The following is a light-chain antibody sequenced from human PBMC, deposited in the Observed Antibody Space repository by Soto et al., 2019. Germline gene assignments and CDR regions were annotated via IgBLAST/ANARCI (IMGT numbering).Light chain of an antibody. CDR2: SND. V-gene: IGLV1-44*01. Sequence: QSVLTQPPSASGTPGQRVTISCSGSSSNIGSNSVNWYQQLPGTAPNLVIYSNDQRPSGVPDRFSGSKSGTSASLAISGLQSEDEADYYCAAWDDSLSGYVFGTGTKLTVL. CDR3: AAWDDSLSGYV. CDR1: SSNIGSNS. J-gene: IGLJ1*01.